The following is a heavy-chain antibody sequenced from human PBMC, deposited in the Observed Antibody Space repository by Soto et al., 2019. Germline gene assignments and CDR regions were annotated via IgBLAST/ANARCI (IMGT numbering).Heavy chain of an antibody. Sequence: QVQLVQSGAEVKKPGASVKVSCKASGYTFTSYDINWVRQATGQGLEWMGWINPNSGNTGYAQKFQGRVTMTRNTSISTAYMELSSLRSEDTAVYYCARGGKRYYYDSSGYYYRWFDPWGQGTLVTVSS. CDR1: GYTFTSYD. J-gene: IGHJ5*02. CDR3: ARGGKRYYYDSSGYYYRWFDP. CDR2: INPNSGNT. V-gene: IGHV1-8*01. D-gene: IGHD3-22*01.